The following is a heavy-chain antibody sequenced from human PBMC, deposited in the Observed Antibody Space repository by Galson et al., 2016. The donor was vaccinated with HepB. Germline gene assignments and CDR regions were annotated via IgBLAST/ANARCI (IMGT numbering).Heavy chain of an antibody. J-gene: IGHJ2*01. V-gene: IGHV1-46*01. CDR2: INANGGST. CDR3: ARDLYFDL. Sequence: SVKVSCKASGYTFSSHYIHWVRQAPGQGLEWMGVINANGGSTSYAQKFQGRVTMTRDTSTSTVYMELSSLRSEDTAVYYCARDLYFDLWGRGTLVTVSS. CDR1: GYTFSSHY.